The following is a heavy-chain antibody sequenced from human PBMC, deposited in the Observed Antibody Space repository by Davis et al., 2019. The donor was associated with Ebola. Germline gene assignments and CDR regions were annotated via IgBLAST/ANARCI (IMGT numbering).Heavy chain of an antibody. CDR1: GFTFSNYA. CDR3: ARSSGSYSGWIDY. CDR2: ISYDGSNK. V-gene: IGHV3-30-3*01. D-gene: IGHD1-26*01. Sequence: PGGSLRLSCAASGFTFSNYAMHWVRQAPGKGLEWVAVISYDGSNKYYADSVKGRFTISRDNSKNTLYLQMNSLRGEDTAVYYCARSSGSYSGWIDYWGQGTLVTVSS. J-gene: IGHJ4*02.